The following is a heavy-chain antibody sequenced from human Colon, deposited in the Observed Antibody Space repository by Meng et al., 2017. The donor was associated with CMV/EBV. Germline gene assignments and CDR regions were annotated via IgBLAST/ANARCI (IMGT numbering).Heavy chain of an antibody. Sequence: GGSLRLSCVGSGFTFNNYWMTWVRQAPGKGLEWVANIRHDAGNEQYYLESVRGRFTISRDNARNSVYLQMNSLRADDTAVYFWARDQLARGVKPAGGLDVWGQGTTVTVSS. CDR2: IRHDAGNEQ. J-gene: IGHJ6*02. CDR1: GFTFNNYW. D-gene: IGHD3-10*01. CDR3: ARDQLARGVKPAGGLDV. V-gene: IGHV3-7*01.